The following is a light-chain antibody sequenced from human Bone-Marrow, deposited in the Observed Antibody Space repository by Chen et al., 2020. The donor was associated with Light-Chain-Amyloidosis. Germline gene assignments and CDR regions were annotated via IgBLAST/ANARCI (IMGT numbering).Light chain of an antibody. V-gene: IGLV2-8*01. CDR3: CSFAGYDDWV. J-gene: IGLJ3*02. CDR1: SGDLGGYDF. Sequence: QSALTQPPSASGSLGQSVTISCAGTSGDLGGYDFVSWYQQHPGTAPNLMIHEGTKRPSGVPSRFSGSKSGNTASLTVSGLQAEDEADYYCCSFAGYDDWVFGGGTKLTVL. CDR2: EGT.